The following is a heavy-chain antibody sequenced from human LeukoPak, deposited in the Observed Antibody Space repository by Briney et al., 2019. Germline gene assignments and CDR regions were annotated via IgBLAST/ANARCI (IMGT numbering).Heavy chain of an antibody. CDR3: AVTIFGVLTGGY. D-gene: IGHD3-3*01. J-gene: IGHJ4*02. CDR1: GYTFTGYY. Sequence: GASVTVSCTASGYTFTGYYMHWVRQAPGQGLEWMGWINPNSGGTNYAQKFQGRVTMTRDTSISTAYMELSRLRSDDTAVYYCAVTIFGVLTGGYWGQGTLVTASS. V-gene: IGHV1-2*02. CDR2: INPNSGGT.